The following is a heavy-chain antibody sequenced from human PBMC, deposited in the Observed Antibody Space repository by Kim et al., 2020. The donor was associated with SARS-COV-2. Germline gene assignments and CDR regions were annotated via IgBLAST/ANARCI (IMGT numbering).Heavy chain of an antibody. CDR3: ARDRRGFCGGDCYPGY. V-gene: IGHV3-30*04. D-gene: IGHD2-21*02. CDR2: ISYDGSNK. J-gene: IGHJ4*02. CDR1: GFTFSSYA. Sequence: GGSLRLSCAASGFTFSSYAMHWVHQAPGKGLEWVAVISYDGSNKYYADSVKGRFTISRDNSKNTLYLQMNSLRAEDTAVYYCARDRRGFCGGDCYPGYWGQGTLVIVSS.